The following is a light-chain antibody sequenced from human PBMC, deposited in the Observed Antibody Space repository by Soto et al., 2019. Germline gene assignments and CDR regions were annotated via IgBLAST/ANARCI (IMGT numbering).Light chain of an antibody. Sequence: QSVLTQPPSVSGAPGQRVTISCTGSSSNIGAGYDVHWYQQLPGTAPKLLIHGNSNRPSGVPDRFSGSKSGTSASLVITGPQFEDEDDYPCQSYDSSLSVVFGGGTKLTVL. CDR1: SSNIGAGYD. CDR2: GNS. J-gene: IGLJ2*01. CDR3: QSYDSSLSVV. V-gene: IGLV1-40*01.